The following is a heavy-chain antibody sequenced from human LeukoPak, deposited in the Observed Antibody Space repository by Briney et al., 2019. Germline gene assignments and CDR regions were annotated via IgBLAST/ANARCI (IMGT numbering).Heavy chain of an antibody. Sequence: SETLSLTCTVSGGSISSYYWSWIRQPAGKGLEWIGRIYTSGSTNYNPSLKGRVTMSVDTSKNQFSLKLSSVTAADTAVYYCARFMYSGSSDAFDIWGQGTTVTVSS. D-gene: IGHD1-26*01. V-gene: IGHV4-4*07. CDR1: GGSISSYY. J-gene: IGHJ3*02. CDR2: IYTSGST. CDR3: ARFMYSGSSDAFDI.